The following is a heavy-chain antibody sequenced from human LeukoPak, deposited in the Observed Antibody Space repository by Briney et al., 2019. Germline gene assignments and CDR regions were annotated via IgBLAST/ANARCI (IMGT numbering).Heavy chain of an antibody. D-gene: IGHD3-3*01. CDR1: GFTFSNYC. Sequence: GGSLRLSCAASGFTFSNYCMSWVRQAPGKGLEWVAVISSGGSTKYYADSVKGRFTISRDNSKNTLYLQINSLRAEDTAVYYCANAGRDSRIGYPNDLDYWGQGTLVTVSS. J-gene: IGHJ4*02. V-gene: IGHV3-NL1*01. CDR2: ISSGGSTK. CDR3: ANAGRDSRIGYPNDLDY.